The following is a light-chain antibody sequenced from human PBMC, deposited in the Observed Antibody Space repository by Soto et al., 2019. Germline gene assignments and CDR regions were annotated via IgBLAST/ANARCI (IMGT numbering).Light chain of an antibody. Sequence: EGVLTQSPVTLSMSPGERATLSCRASQSVSNNLAWYQQKPGQAPRLLIYGASTRATGIPARFSGSGSGTEFTLTISSLQSEDFAVYYCQQYNSWYTFGQGTKLEIK. CDR1: QSVSNN. CDR3: QQYNSWYT. J-gene: IGKJ2*01. CDR2: GAS. V-gene: IGKV3-15*01.